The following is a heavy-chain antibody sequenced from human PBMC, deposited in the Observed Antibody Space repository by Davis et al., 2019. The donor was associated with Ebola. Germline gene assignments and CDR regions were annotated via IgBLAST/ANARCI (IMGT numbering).Heavy chain of an antibody. CDR2: ISSSASTE. Sequence: GESLKISCAASGFTFSDYYMTWIRQAPGKGLEWVSHISSSASTEDYTDSVKGRFTISRDNSRNTLSLQMNSLRAEDTAVYYCAKGGGTSSSDFRRTWGQGTLVTVSS. CDR1: GFTFSDYY. CDR3: AKGGGTSSSDFRRT. D-gene: IGHD6-6*01. V-gene: IGHV3-11*01. J-gene: IGHJ5*02.